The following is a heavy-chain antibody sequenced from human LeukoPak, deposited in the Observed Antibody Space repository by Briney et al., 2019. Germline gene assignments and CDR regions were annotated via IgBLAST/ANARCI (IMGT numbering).Heavy chain of an antibody. Sequence: PGGSLRLSCAASGFTFSNYWINWVRQAPGKGLEWVANINQDGSEKYYVDSVKGRFTISRDNAKDSLYLQMSSLRAEDTAVYYWARTYRNGKKFCGVYWGRGPLVTVSS. D-gene: IGHD5-24*01. CDR3: ARTYRNGKKFCGVY. CDR1: GFTFSNYW. V-gene: IGHV3-7*01. J-gene: IGHJ4*02. CDR2: INQDGSEK.